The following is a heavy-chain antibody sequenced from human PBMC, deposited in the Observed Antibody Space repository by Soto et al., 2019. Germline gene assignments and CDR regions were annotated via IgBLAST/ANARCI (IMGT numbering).Heavy chain of an antibody. Sequence: GASVKVSCKASGYTFTSYYMHWVRQAPGQGLEWMGIINPSGGSTSYAQKFQGRVTMTRDTSTSTVYMELSSLRSEDTAVYYCARDHSSTQIYYYGMDVWGQGATVTVSS. CDR3: ARDHSSTQIYYYGMDV. J-gene: IGHJ6*02. CDR2: INPSGGST. CDR1: GYTFTSYY. D-gene: IGHD2-2*01. V-gene: IGHV1-46*01.